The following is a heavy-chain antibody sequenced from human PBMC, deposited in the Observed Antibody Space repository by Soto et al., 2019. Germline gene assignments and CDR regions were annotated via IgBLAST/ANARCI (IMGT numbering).Heavy chain of an antibody. Sequence: GESLKISCKGSGYSFTSYWISWVRQMPGKGLDWMGRIDPSDSNTQYSPSFQGHVTISADKSISTAYLQWSSLKASDTAMYYCARRASGTYYKTFDYWGQGTLVT. V-gene: IGHV5-10-1*01. D-gene: IGHD3-10*01. CDR3: ARRASGTYYKTFDY. CDR1: GYSFTSYW. J-gene: IGHJ4*02. CDR2: IDPSDSNT.